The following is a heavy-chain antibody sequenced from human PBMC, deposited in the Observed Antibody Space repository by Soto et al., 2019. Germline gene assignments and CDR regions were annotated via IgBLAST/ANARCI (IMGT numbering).Heavy chain of an antibody. D-gene: IGHD3-3*02. CDR3: ARVLGNDAFEI. CDR2: IYHSGST. CDR1: W. J-gene: IGHJ3*02. Sequence: WWSWVRQPPGKGLEWIGEIYHSGSTNYNPSLKSRVTISVDKSKNQFSLKLSSVTAADTAVYYCARVLGNDAFEIWGQGTMVTVSS. V-gene: IGHV4-4*02.